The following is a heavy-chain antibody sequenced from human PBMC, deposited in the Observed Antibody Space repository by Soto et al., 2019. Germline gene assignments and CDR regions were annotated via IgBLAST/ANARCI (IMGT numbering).Heavy chain of an antibody. D-gene: IGHD6-13*01. V-gene: IGHV4-30-4*01. CDR3: ARLPARTSIAAVHDAFDI. CDR2: IYYSGST. Sequence: SETLSLTCTVSRGSINSGDYYWSWIRQPPGKGLEWIGYIYYSGSTYYNPSLKSRVTISVDTSKNQFSLKLRSVTAADAAVYYCARLPARTSIAAVHDAFDIWGQGTMVTVSS. J-gene: IGHJ3*02. CDR1: RGSINSGDYY.